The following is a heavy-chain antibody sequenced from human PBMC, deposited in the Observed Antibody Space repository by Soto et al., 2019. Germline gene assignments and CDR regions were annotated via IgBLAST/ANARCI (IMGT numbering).Heavy chain of an antibody. V-gene: IGHV1-8*01. CDR1: GYSFTNND. CDR3: ARMATFGSLNWFDP. Sequence: QVKLVQSGAEVREPGASVKVSCKASGYSFTNNDVSWVRQATGQGLEWMGWMNPGSGDTGYAQKFQGRATMTRDISIATAYMELSSLRSDDTAIYYCARMATFGSLNWFDPWGQGTLVTVSS. CDR2: MNPGSGDT. J-gene: IGHJ5*02. D-gene: IGHD3-16*01.